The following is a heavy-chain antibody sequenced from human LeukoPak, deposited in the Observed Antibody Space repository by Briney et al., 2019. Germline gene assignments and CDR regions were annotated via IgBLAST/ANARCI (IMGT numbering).Heavy chain of an antibody. CDR2: ITNDGTTT. Sequence: GGSLRLSCAASGFTFNVYWIHWVRQAPGKGLVWVSRITNDGTTTTYADSVKGRFTISRDNAKNSLYLQMNSLRAEDTAVYYCAKDDCSSTSCPYDAFDIWGQGTMVTVSS. D-gene: IGHD2-2*01. CDR3: AKDDCSSTSCPYDAFDI. J-gene: IGHJ3*02. CDR1: GFTFNVYW. V-gene: IGHV3-74*01.